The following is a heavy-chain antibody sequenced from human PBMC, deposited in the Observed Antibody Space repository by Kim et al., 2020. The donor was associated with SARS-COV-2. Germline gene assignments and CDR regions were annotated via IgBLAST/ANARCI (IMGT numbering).Heavy chain of an antibody. D-gene: IGHD3-10*01. V-gene: IGHV3-74*01. CDR3: ARVGGGGFAYYYSLDV. Sequence: GGSLRLSCAASGFNVSSFWIYWVRQAPGKGLVWVSRIDSDGKYITYADSVKGRFTISRDNARNTVSLQMNTLRAEDTAVYYCARVGGGGFAYYYSLDVWGRGTTVTVSS. CDR2: IDSDGKYI. CDR1: GFNVSSFW. J-gene: IGHJ6*02.